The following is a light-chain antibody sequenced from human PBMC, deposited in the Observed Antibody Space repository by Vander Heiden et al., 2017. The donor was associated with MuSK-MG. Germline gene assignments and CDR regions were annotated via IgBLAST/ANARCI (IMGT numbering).Light chain of an antibody. J-gene: IGKJ4*01. Sequence: DIVMTQSPDSLAVSLGERAIINCKSSQTVLYSSNNKNYLAWYQHKPGQPPKLLIFWASTRESGVPDRFSGSGSGTDFTLTISNLQAEDVAVYYCQQDDNNSITFGGGTKVDIK. V-gene: IGKV4-1*01. CDR1: QTVLYSSNNKNY. CDR3: QQDDNNSIT. CDR2: WAS.